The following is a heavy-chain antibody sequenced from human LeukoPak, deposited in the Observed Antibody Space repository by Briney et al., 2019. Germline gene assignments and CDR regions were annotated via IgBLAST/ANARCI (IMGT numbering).Heavy chain of an antibody. J-gene: IGHJ3*02. CDR3: AQTYCSSTRCYPGAFDI. CDR1: GYTFTSYD. Sequence: ASVKVSCKASGYTFTSYDINWVRQATGQGLEWMGWMNPNSGNTGYAQKFQGRVTMTRNTSISTAYMELSSLRSEDTAVYYCAQTYCSSTRCYPGAFDIWGQGTMVTVSS. CDR2: MNPNSGNT. D-gene: IGHD2-2*01. V-gene: IGHV1-8*01.